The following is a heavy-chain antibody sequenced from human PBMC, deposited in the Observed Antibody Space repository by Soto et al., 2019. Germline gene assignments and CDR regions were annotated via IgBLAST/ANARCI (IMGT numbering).Heavy chain of an antibody. CDR2: IWYDGSNK. V-gene: IGHV3-33*01. J-gene: IGHJ6*03. CDR1: GFTFSSYG. D-gene: IGHD3-9*01. Sequence: GGSLRLSCAASGFTFSSYGMHWVRQAPGKGLEWVAVIWYDGSNKYYADSVKGRFTISRDNSKNTLYLQMNSLRAEDTAVYYCARDLHILTGSPVNYYYMDVWGKGTTVTVSS. CDR3: ARDLHILTGSPVNYYYMDV.